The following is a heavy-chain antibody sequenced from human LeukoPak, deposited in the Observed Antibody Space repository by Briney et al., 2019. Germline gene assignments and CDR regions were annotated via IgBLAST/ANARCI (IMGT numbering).Heavy chain of an antibody. V-gene: IGHV1-46*01. CDR2: INPRGDTT. D-gene: IGHD4-17*01. CDR1: GYTFTTYY. CDR3: ARADGDYVGGDFYYYYMDV. J-gene: IGHJ6*03. Sequence: ASVKVSCKASGYTFTTYYLHWVRQAPGQGLEWMGIINPRGDTTTYAEKFQGRVTMTRDTSTSTVYMELSSLRSEDTAVYYCARADGDYVGGDFYYYYMDVWGNGTTVTVSS.